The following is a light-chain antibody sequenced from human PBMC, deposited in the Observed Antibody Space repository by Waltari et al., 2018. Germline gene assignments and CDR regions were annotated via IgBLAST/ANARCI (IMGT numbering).Light chain of an antibody. J-gene: IGKJ4*02. V-gene: IGKV3-15*01. CDR3: QQYDKWPPRYT. Sequence: TQSPATLSVSPGETATLPCRASQSVTTNLAWYQQKLGQAPRLLIFAASTRATGVPVRFSGSGSGTEFTLSINSLQSEDFAVYYCQQYDKWPPRYTFGPGTRVEIK. CDR1: QSVTTN. CDR2: AAS.